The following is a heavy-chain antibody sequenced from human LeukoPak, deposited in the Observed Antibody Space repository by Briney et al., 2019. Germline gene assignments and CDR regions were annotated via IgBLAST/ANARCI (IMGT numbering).Heavy chain of an antibody. V-gene: IGHV3-23*01. CDR1: GFTFSSYA. CDR2: ISGSGGST. CDR3: AKDRHYASGSYCPDY. J-gene: IGHJ4*02. D-gene: IGHD3-10*01. Sequence: PGASLTLSCAASGFTFSSYAMTWVRQAPGKGLEWVSAISGSGGSTYYADSVTGRFTISRDNSKNTLYLQMNTLRAEDSAVYYCAKDRHYASGSYCPDYWGQGTLVTVSS.